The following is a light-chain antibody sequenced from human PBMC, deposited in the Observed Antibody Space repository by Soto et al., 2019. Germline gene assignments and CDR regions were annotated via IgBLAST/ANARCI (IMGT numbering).Light chain of an antibody. CDR2: DAS. CDR3: QQRSDWTPG. CDR1: QSIRSS. J-gene: IGKJ5*01. V-gene: IGKV3-11*01. Sequence: EIVFTQSPATLCLSPGERATLSCRASQSIRSSLAWYQQQPGQAPRLLIYDASNRATGIPARFRGSGAGTECTLPISSLEPEDVEVYYCQQRSDWTPGFGQGTRLEIK.